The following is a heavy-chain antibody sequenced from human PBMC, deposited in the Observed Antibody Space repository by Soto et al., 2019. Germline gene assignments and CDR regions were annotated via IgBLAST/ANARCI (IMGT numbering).Heavy chain of an antibody. D-gene: IGHD3-16*01. J-gene: IGHJ4*02. Sequence: QLQLQESGPGLVKPSETLSLTCSVSGGSIDSSDFYWVWIGQPPGEGLEWIGRTYYRRNTYYHTSLRRRVTLTVDTSKNQLSLRLSSVTAADTAVYYCARHGHWAPLDDWGQGTLVTASS. CDR1: GGSIDSSDFY. CDR3: ARHGHWAPLDD. CDR2: TYYRRNT. V-gene: IGHV4-39*01.